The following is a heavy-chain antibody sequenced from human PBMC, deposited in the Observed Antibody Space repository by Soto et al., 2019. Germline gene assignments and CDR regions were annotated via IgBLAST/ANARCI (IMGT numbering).Heavy chain of an antibody. Sequence: PGESLKISCKGSGYSFTSYWISWVRQMPGKGLEWMGRIDPSDSYTNYSPSFQGHVTISADKSISTAYLQWSSLKASDTAMYYCATFPGGFCISPSSRSKNYWGRDVGGKGTRVTVPS. D-gene: IGHD2-2*01. CDR1: GYSFTSYW. CDR2: IDPSDSYT. CDR3: ATFPGGFCISPSSRSKNYWGRDV. J-gene: IGHJ6*04. V-gene: IGHV5-10-1*01.